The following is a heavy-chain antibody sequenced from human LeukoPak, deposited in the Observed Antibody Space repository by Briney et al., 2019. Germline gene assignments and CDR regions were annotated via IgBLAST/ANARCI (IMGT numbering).Heavy chain of an antibody. J-gene: IGHJ4*02. CDR1: GFTFNRNN. D-gene: IGHD6-19*01. CDR3: ARETILAVAGDF. V-gene: IGHV3-48*01. CDR2: ISSTSITM. Sequence: GGSLRLSCAASGFTFNRNNMNWVRQAPGKGLEWVSYISSTSITMYYTDSVKGRFTISRDNAKNSLYLQMNSLRADDTAVYYCARETILAVAGDFWGQGTLVTVSS.